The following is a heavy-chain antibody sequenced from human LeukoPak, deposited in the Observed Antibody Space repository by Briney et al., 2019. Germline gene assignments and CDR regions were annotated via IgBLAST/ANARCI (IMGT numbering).Heavy chain of an antibody. J-gene: IGHJ4*02. D-gene: IGHD3-16*02. Sequence: ASVKVSCKTYGYTFTSHGICWVRQAPGQGLEWMGWISAFNGETHYAQNLQGRVTMTTDTSTSTAYMELRSLRSDDTAVYYCARDPSNTSGRYTYFDYWGQGTLVTVSS. CDR1: GYTFTSHG. CDR3: ARDPSNTSGRYTYFDY. CDR2: ISAFNGET. V-gene: IGHV1-18*01.